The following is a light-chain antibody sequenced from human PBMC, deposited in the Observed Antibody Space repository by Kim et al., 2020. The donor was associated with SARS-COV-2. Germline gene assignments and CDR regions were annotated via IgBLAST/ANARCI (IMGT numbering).Light chain of an antibody. J-gene: IGKJ2*01. Sequence: LSASVGDRVTITCRASQSISSWLAWYQQKPGKAPKLLIYKASSLESGVPSRCSGSGSGTEFTLTISSLQPDDFATYYCQQYNSYSLFGQGTKLEI. CDR1: QSISSW. CDR3: QQYNSYSL. V-gene: IGKV1-5*03. CDR2: KAS.